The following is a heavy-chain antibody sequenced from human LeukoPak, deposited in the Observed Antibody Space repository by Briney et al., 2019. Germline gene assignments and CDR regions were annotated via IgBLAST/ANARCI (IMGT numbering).Heavy chain of an antibody. D-gene: IGHD6-19*01. Sequence: GGSLRLSCAASGFTFSNYWMHWVRQAPGMGLVWVSRISGDGSRTDYADSVKGRFTISRDNSKNTLYLQMNSLRAEDTAVYYCASEGSVAGPVGLGYWGQGTLVTVSS. CDR1: GFTFSNYW. CDR2: ISGDGSRT. CDR3: ASEGSVAGPVGLGY. J-gene: IGHJ4*02. V-gene: IGHV3-74*01.